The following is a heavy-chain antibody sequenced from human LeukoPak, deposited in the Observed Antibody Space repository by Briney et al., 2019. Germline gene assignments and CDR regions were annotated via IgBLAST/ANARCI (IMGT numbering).Heavy chain of an antibody. Sequence: ASVKVSCKASGYTFTSYGISWVRQAPGQGLEWMGWISAYNGNTNYAQKLQGRVTMTTDTSTSTAYMELRSLRSDDTAVYYYARSHVDTAMAHFDYWGQGTLVTVSS. J-gene: IGHJ4*02. CDR3: ARSHVDTAMAHFDY. D-gene: IGHD5-18*01. V-gene: IGHV1-18*01. CDR1: GYTFTSYG. CDR2: ISAYNGNT.